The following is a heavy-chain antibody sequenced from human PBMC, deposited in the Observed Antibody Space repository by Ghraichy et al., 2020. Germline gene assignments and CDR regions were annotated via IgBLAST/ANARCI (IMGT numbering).Heavy chain of an antibody. D-gene: IGHD2/OR15-2a*01. CDR3: ASRPGIHYYGMDV. CDR2: VHHGGST. Sequence: SETLSLTCAVYGGSFSGYYWSWIRQPPGRGLEWIGEVHHGGSTNYNPSLKSRVTISVDTSKNQFSLKLSSVTAADTAVYYCASRPGIHYYGMDVWGQGTTVTVSS. V-gene: IGHV4-34*01. J-gene: IGHJ6*02. CDR1: GGSFSGYY.